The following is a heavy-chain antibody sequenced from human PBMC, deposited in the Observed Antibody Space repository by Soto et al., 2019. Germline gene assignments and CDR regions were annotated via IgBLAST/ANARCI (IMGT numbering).Heavy chain of an antibody. D-gene: IGHD3-16*01. CDR2: ISSSGSTI. CDR3: TRVTTFDDALDI. V-gene: IGHV3-11*01. CDR1: GFTFSDYY. Sequence: QVQLVESGGGLVKPGGSLRLSCAASGFTFSDYYMSWIRQAPGKGLEWVSYISSSGSTIYYADTVKGRFTISRDNAKNSLYLQMNSVRAEDTAVYYCTRVTTFDDALDIWGQGTMVTVSS. J-gene: IGHJ3*02.